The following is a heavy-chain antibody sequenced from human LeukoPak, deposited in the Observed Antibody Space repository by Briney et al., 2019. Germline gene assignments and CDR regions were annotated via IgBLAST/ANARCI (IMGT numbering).Heavy chain of an antibody. Sequence: GGSLRLSCAASGFSVSSNYMSWIRQAPGKGLQWVSYISSGGDIMHYADSVKGRFTSSRDNAKNSLYLQMNSLRAEDTAVYYCARARYGSWTGEFDYWGQGTLVTVSS. CDR2: ISSGGDIM. CDR1: GFSVSSNY. V-gene: IGHV3-11*04. J-gene: IGHJ4*02. D-gene: IGHD6-13*01. CDR3: ARARYGSWTGEFDY.